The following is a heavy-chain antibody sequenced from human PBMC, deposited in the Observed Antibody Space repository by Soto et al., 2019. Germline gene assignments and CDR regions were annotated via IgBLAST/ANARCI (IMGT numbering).Heavy chain of an antibody. V-gene: IGHV1-18*01. Sequence: ASVKVSCKASGYTFTNYGISWVRQAPGQGLEWMGWISAYNGNTKYAQKLQGRVTITTDTSTSTAYMELSSLRSEDTAVYFCARAVAVPADFDYWGQGTLVTVSS. J-gene: IGHJ4*02. CDR3: ARAVAVPADFDY. D-gene: IGHD6-19*01. CDR1: GYTFTNYG. CDR2: ISAYNGNT.